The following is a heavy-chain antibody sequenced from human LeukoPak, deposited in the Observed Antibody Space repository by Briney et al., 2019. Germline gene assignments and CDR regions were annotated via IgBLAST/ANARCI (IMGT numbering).Heavy chain of an antibody. CDR1: GIPFWRHA. CDR2: IYGAATAT. V-gene: IGHV3-23*01. D-gene: IGHD2/OR15-2a*01. Sequence: GGSLRLSCTASGIPFWRHAMNWVRQAPGKGLEWVSGIYGAATATYYADSVKGRFTISRDNSKNTLWLQMNSLRAEDTAVYYCAKSLHDSTTFWSEFRGLDVWGQGTMVTVSS. J-gene: IGHJ3*01. CDR3: AKSLHDSTTFWSEFRGLDV.